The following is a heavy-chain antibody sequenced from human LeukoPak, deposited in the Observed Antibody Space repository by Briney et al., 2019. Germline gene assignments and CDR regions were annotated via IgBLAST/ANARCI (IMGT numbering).Heavy chain of an antibody. CDR2: INAGNGNT. CDR3: ARNWGFGWFDP. D-gene: IGHD7-27*01. V-gene: IGHV1-3*01. J-gene: IGHJ5*02. CDR1: GYTFTSYA. Sequence: ASVKVSCEASGYTFTSYAMHWVRQAPEQRLGWMGWINAGNGNTKYSQKFQGRVTITRDTSASTAYMELSSLRSEDTAVYYCARNWGFGWFDPWGQGTLVTVSS.